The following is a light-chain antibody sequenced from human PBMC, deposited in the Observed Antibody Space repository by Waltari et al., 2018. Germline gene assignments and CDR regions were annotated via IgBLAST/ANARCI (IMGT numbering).Light chain of an antibody. V-gene: IGLV2-14*03. Sequence: QSPLTQPASVSASPGQSITIPCTGTSRDILGYVYAPWYQQHPGRAPTLIIYEVDKRPSGISSRFSGSKSGNTASLTISGLQPEDEADYYCCSYTNSGTRVFGTGTKVTVL. CDR1: SRDILGYVY. CDR2: EVD. J-gene: IGLJ1*01. CDR3: CSYTNSGTRV.